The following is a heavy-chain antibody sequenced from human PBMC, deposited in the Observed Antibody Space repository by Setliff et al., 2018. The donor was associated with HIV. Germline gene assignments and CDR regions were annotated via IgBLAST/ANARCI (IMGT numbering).Heavy chain of an antibody. J-gene: IGHJ4*02. CDR2: ISWDGYTT. CDR1: GFNFDDYN. CDR3: AKQYCSSTSCREGYFDY. D-gene: IGHD2-2*01. Sequence: GESLKISCAASGFNFDDYNMHWVRHTPEKGLEWVSLISWDGYTTYYADSVKGRFTISRDNIKNSLYLQMNSLTTEDSAFYYCAKQYCSSTSCREGYFDYWGQGTLVTVSS. V-gene: IGHV3-43*01.